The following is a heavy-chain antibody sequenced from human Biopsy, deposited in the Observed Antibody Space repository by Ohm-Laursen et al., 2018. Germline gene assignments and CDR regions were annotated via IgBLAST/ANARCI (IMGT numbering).Heavy chain of an antibody. V-gene: IGHV3-30*18. CDR3: AKYLGDYWGDYYYGLDA. CDR2: ISYDGSNK. D-gene: IGHD4-17*01. Sequence: RSLRLSCAASGFTFSDCGMLWVRQAPDKGLEWVALISYDGSNKYYAESVKGRFTISRDNSKSALSLQMTNLRAEDTAVYYCAKYLGDYWGDYYYGLDAWGQGARVTVSS. CDR1: GFTFSDCG. J-gene: IGHJ6*02.